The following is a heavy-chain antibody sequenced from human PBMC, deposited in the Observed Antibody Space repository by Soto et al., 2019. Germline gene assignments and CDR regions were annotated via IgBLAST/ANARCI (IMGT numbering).Heavy chain of an antibody. J-gene: IGHJ4*02. CDR1: GGSFSGYY. CDR2: INHSGST. V-gene: IGHV4-34*01. CDR3: ARTPITMVRGARSHLFDY. Sequence: QVQLQQWGAGLLKPSETLSLTCAVYGGSFSGYYWSWIRQPPGKGLEWIGEINHSGSTNYNPSLKSRVTISVDTSKNQFSLKLSSVTAADTAVYYCARTPITMVRGARSHLFDYWGQGTLVTVSS. D-gene: IGHD3-10*01.